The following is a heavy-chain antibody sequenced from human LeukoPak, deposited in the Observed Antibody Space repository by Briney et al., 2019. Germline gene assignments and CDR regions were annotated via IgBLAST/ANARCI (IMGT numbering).Heavy chain of an antibody. V-gene: IGHV6-1*01. Sequence: LSQTLSLTCAIAGDSVSSNSAAWNWIRQSPSRGLEWLGRTYYRSKWYNDYAVSVKRRITINPDTSKNQFSLQLNSVTPEDTAVYYCAKSTVPRGSSGWYGVWGQGTLVTVSS. J-gene: IGHJ4*02. D-gene: IGHD6-19*01. CDR3: AKSTVPRGSSGWYGV. CDR2: TYYRSKWYN. CDR1: GDSVSSNSAA.